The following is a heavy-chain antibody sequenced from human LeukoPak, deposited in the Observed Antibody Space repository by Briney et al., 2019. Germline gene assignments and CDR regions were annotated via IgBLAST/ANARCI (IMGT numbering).Heavy chain of an antibody. Sequence: PGGSLRLSCAASGFTFSSYSMNWVRQAPGKGLEWVSSISSSSSYIYYADSVKGRFTISRDNAKNSLYLQMNSLRAEDTAVYYCARDRLTGTKFNLNWFDPWGQGTLVTVSS. V-gene: IGHV3-21*01. CDR3: ARDRLTGTKFNLNWFDP. D-gene: IGHD1-20*01. J-gene: IGHJ5*02. CDR2: ISSSSSYI. CDR1: GFTFSSYS.